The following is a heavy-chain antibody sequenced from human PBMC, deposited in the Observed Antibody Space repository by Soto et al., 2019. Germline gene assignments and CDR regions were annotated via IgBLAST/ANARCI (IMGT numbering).Heavy chain of an antibody. J-gene: IGHJ6*02. D-gene: IGHD3-10*01. CDR3: ARDALVRGAYYNYGMDV. CDR2: IKQDGSEK. CDR1: GFTLSSYW. Sequence: GGSLRLSCAASGFTLSSYWMSWVRQAPGKGLEWVANIKQDGSEKYYVDSVKGRFTISRDNAKNSLYLQMNSLRAEDTAVYYWARDALVRGAYYNYGMDVWGQGTTVTVSS. V-gene: IGHV3-7*05.